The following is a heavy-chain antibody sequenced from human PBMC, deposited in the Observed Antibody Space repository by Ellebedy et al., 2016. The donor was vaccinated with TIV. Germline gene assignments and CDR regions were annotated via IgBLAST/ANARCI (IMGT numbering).Heavy chain of an antibody. CDR1: GGSFSGYY. V-gene: IGHV4-34*01. J-gene: IGHJ5*02. CDR2: INHSGST. Sequence: SETLSLTXAVYGGSFSGYYWSWIRQPPGKGLEWIGEINHSGSTNYNPSLKSRVTISVDTSKNQFSLKLSSVTAADTAVYYCARGRTRSGYCSSTSCYTFNPWGQGTLVTVSS. D-gene: IGHD2-2*02. CDR3: ARGRTRSGYCSSTSCYTFNP.